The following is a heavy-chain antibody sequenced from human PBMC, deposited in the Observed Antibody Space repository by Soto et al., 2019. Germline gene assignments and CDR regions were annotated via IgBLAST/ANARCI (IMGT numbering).Heavy chain of an antibody. CDR3: ASYGSGRVYGMDV. CDR1: GYSFTSYW. D-gene: IGHD3-10*01. J-gene: IGHJ6*02. CDR2: IDPSDSCT. V-gene: IGHV5-10-1*01. Sequence: GESLKISCKGSGYSFTSYWISWVRQMPGKGLEWMGRIDPSDSCTNYSPSFQGHVTISADKSISTAYLQWSSLKASDTAMYYCASYGSGRVYGMDVWGQGTKVTVSS.